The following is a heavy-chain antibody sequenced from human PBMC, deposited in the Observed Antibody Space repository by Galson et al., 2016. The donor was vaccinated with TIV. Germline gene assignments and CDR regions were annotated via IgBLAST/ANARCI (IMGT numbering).Heavy chain of an antibody. Sequence: ASGYSFIGHYLHWVRQAPGQGLEWMGWINPTSGDTKYAQGFQGRVIMTRDTSINTAYMELSGLTSDDTAVYYCAKDLAFAYWNILSGQDSWGLGTLVTVSS. D-gene: IGHD3-9*01. CDR3: AKDLAFAYWNILSGQDS. V-gene: IGHV1-2*02. CDR1: GYSFIGHY. CDR2: INPTSGDT. J-gene: IGHJ4*02.